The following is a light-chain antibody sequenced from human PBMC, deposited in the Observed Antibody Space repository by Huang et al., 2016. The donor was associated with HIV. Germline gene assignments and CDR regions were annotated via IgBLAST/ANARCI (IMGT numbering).Light chain of an antibody. J-gene: IGKJ3*01. CDR1: QAINNY. V-gene: IGKV1-27*01. Sequence: IQMTQSPSSLSASVGDRVTITCRASQAINNYLAWYQQRPGKVPKLLIFAASTLQSGGLSRFSGSGAGTDFTLTINSLQPEDVATYYCQAYNSAPPFTFGPGTKVNIK. CDR2: AAS. CDR3: QAYNSAPPFT.